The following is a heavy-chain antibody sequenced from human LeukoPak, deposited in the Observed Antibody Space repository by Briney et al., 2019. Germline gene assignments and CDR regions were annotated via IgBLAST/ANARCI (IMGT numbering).Heavy chain of an antibody. CDR1: GFTFSSYW. D-gene: IGHD2-8*01. J-gene: IGHJ6*03. CDR2: IKQDGSEA. V-gene: IGHV3-7*01. CDR3: ATRYCTIPACRASSYHCMDN. Sequence: GSLRLSCAASGFTFSSYWMTWVRQAPGKGLEWVANIKQDGSEAYYVDPVKGRFTVSRDNAKNSLYLQLNSLGAEDTAVYYCATRYCTIPACRASSYHCMDNWGKGTTVTVSS.